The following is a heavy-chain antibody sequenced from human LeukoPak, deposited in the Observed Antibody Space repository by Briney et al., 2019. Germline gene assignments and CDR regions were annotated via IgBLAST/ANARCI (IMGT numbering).Heavy chain of an antibody. Sequence: GASVKVSCKASGYTFTGYYMHWVRQAPRQGLEWMEWINPNTGGTNYAQKFQGRVTMTRDTTISTAYMELSRLTSDDTAVYYCASYPRYSSSPPFDYWGQGTLVTVSS. V-gene: IGHV1-2*02. CDR3: ASYPRYSSSPPFDY. D-gene: IGHD6-19*01. CDR1: GYTFTGYY. CDR2: INPNTGGT. J-gene: IGHJ4*02.